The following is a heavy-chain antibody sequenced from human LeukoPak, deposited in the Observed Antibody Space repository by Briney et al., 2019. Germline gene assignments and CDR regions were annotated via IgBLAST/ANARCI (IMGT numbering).Heavy chain of an antibody. D-gene: IGHD1-26*01. Sequence: GGPLRLSCAASGFTFRSYAMLWVPQAPGKRREWVAVIWYDGNNKYYADSVKGRFTISRDNSQNTLYLQMNSLRVEDTAVFYCAKDTGLVGATRYYFDYWGQGTLVTVSS. J-gene: IGHJ4*02. CDR1: GFTFRSYA. CDR2: IWYDGNNK. V-gene: IGHV3-33*06. CDR3: AKDTGLVGATRYYFDY.